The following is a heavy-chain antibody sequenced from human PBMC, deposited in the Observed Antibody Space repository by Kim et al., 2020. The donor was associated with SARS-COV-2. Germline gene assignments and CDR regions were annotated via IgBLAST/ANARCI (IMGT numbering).Heavy chain of an antibody. CDR1: GGSISSGGYY. J-gene: IGHJ5*02. D-gene: IGHD3-9*01. CDR3: ARARYYDILTGYLTGTDNNWFDP. CDR2: IYYSGST. Sequence: SETLSLTCTVSGGSISSGGYYWSWIRQHPGKGLEWIGYIYYSGSTYYNPSLKSRVTISVDTSKNQFSLKLSSVTAADTAVYYCARARYYDILTGYLTGTDNNWFDPWGQGTLVTVSS. V-gene: IGHV4-31*03.